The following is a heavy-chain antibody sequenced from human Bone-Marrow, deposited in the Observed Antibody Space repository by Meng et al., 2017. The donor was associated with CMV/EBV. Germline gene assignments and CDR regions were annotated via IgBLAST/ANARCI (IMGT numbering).Heavy chain of an antibody. J-gene: IGHJ6*02. D-gene: IGHD1-26*01. CDR3: AKWDYYYGMDV. CDR1: GFTFTSND. V-gene: IGHV3-13*01. CDR2: IGAAGDT. Sequence: GESLKISCAASGFTFTSNDMYWVRQAPGKGLEWVSAIGAAGDTYYSGSVKGRFTISRENAKNSLYLQMNSLRAGDTAVYYCAKWDYYYGMDVWGQGTTVTVSS.